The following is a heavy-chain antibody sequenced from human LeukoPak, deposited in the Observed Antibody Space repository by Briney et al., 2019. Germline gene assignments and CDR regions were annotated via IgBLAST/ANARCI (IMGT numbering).Heavy chain of an antibody. J-gene: IGHJ4*02. V-gene: IGHV3-21*01. CDR3: ARDLDYFDY. CDR2: ITSSGTNI. CDR1: GFAFSTFT. Sequence: GGCLSLSCAASGFAFSTFTMNWVRQAPGKGLEWVSSITSSGTNIYYTDSLKGRFTISRDNAKNSLHLQLNSLRAEDTAVYYCARDLDYFDYWGQGTLVTVSS.